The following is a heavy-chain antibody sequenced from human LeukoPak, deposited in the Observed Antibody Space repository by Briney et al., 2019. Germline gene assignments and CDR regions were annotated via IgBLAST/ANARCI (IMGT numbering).Heavy chain of an antibody. D-gene: IGHD2-2*01. CDR2: IYTSGST. J-gene: IGHJ5*02. V-gene: IGHV4-61*02. CDR1: GGSISSGSYY. Sequence: PSETLSLTCTVSGGSISSGSYYWSWIRQPAGKGLEWIGRIYTSGSTNYNPSLKSRVTISVDTSKNQFSLKLSSVTAADTAVYYCARQDIVVVPADANWFDPWGQGTLVTVSS. CDR3: ARQDIVVVPADANWFDP.